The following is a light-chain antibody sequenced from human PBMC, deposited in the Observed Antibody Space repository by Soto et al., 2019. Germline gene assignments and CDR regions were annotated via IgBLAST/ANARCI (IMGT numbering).Light chain of an antibody. Sequence: GAAAAXSCWVSQSVRGNFVAWYQQKPGQAPRLLIYGASSRATGIPDRFSGSGSGTDFTLTISRLEPEDFAVYYCQQYGSSPRTFGQGTKVDI. J-gene: IGKJ1*01. CDR2: GAS. CDR1: QSVRGNF. CDR3: QQYGSSPRT. V-gene: IGKV3-20*01.